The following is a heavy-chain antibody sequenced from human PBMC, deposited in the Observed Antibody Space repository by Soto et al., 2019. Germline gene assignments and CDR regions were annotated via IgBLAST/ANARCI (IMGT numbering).Heavy chain of an antibody. Sequence: QVQRVESGGGVLQPGRSLRLSCAASGFTFSSYGLHWVRQAPGKGLEWVAVISYDGSNKYYADSVKGRFTISRDNSKNTLYLQMNSLRAEDTAVYYCAKDPFEGSYSLGLDYWGQGTLVTVSS. J-gene: IGHJ4*02. CDR1: GFTFSSYG. V-gene: IGHV3-30*18. CDR2: ISYDGSNK. CDR3: AKDPFEGSYSLGLDY. D-gene: IGHD1-26*01.